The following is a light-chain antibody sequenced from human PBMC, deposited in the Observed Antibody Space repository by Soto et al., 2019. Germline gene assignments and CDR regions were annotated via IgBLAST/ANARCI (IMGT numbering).Light chain of an antibody. V-gene: IGLV2-8*01. J-gene: IGLJ1*01. CDR3: SSFAVSNSFV. Sequence: QAVVTQPPSASGSPGQSVTISCTGTSNDVGGYNYVSWYQQHPGKAPKLMIYEVNKRPSGVPDRFSGSKSGNTASLTVSGLQAEDEADYYCSSFAVSNSFVFGTGTQLTVL. CDR1: SNDVGGYNY. CDR2: EVN.